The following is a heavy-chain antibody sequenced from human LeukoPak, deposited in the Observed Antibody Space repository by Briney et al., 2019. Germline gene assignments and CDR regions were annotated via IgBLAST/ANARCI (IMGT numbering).Heavy chain of an antibody. CDR3: ARSTSYYYYMDV. Sequence: GGSLRLSCAASGFTFSSYSMNWVRQAPGKGLEWVSSISSSSSYIYYADSVKGRFTISRDNAKNSLYLQMSSLRAEDTAVYYCARSTSYYYYMDVWGKGTTVTVSS. CDR2: ISSSSSYI. D-gene: IGHD1-14*01. CDR1: GFTFSSYS. J-gene: IGHJ6*03. V-gene: IGHV3-21*01.